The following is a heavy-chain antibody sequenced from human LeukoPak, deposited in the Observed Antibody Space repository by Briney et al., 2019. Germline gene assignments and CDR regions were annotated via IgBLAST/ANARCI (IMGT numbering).Heavy chain of an antibody. CDR2: ISYDGSNK. V-gene: IGHV3-30-3*01. D-gene: IGHD3-22*01. Sequence: PGGSLRLSCAASGFTFSSYAMHWVRQAPGKGLEWVAVISYDGSNKYYADSVKGRFTISRANSNNTLYLQMNSLRAEDTAVYYCAKGAREWLLLNEFDYWGQGTLVTVSS. CDR1: GFTFSSYA. CDR3: AKGAREWLLLNEFDY. J-gene: IGHJ4*02.